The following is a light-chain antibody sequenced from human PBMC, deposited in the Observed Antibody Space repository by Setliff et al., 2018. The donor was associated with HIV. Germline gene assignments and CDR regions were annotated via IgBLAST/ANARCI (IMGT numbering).Light chain of an antibody. CDR2: DTT. Sequence: QAVVTQEPSLTVSPGGTVTLTCGSSTGAVTSGHYPYWFQQRPGQAPRTLIYDTTNRHSWTPARFSGYLLGGKAALTLSRAQPEDEADYYCLPSYSGARLFGGGTKVTVL. J-gene: IGLJ2*01. V-gene: IGLV7-46*01. CDR1: TGAVTSGHY. CDR3: LPSYSGARL.